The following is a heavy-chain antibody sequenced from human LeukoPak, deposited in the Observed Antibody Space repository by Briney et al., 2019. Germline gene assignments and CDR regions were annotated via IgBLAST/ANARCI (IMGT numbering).Heavy chain of an antibody. CDR1: GFTFSSYA. CDR2: ISGSGGST. V-gene: IGHV3-23*01. Sequence: GGSLRLSCAASGFTFSSYAMSWVRQAPGKGLEWVSAISGSGGSTYYADSVKGRFTISRDNSRNTLYLQMNSLRAEDTAVYYCAKGTYSGYDVDYWGQGTLVTVSS. D-gene: IGHD5-12*01. J-gene: IGHJ4*02. CDR3: AKGTYSGYDVDY.